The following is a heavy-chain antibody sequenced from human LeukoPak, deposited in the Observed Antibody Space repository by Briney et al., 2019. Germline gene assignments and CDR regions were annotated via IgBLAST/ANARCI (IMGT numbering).Heavy chain of an antibody. Sequence: SETLSLTCTVSGGSISSYYWSWIRQPPGKGLEWIGYIYYSGSTNYNPSLKSRVTISVDKSKNQFSLKLSSVTAADTAVYYCARVGYRGYILDYWGQGTLVTVSS. V-gene: IGHV4-59*12. CDR3: ARVGYRGYILDY. CDR1: GGSISSYY. J-gene: IGHJ4*02. D-gene: IGHD5-18*01. CDR2: IYYSGST.